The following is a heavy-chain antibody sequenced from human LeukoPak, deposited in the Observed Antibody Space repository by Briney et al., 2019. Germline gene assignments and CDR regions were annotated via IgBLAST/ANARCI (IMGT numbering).Heavy chain of an antibody. CDR3: ARDRDGPDY. V-gene: IGHV3-7*01. Sequence: GGSLRLSCAASGFTFSNYWMTWVRQAPGKGLEWVANIKQDESEKYYVDSVKGRFTISRDNAKNSLYLQMNSLRAEDTAVYYCARDRDGPDYWGQGTLVTVSS. CDR2: IKQDESEK. D-gene: IGHD5-24*01. CDR1: GFTFSNYW. J-gene: IGHJ4*02.